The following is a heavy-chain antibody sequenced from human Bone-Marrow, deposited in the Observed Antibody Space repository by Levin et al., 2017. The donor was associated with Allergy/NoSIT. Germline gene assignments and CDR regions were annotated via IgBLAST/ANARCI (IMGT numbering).Heavy chain of an antibody. Sequence: ASVKVSCKASEYTFTDYYLHWMRQAPGQGLEWVGRINPTSGVSNYGPKFQDRVTMTRDTSIRTAYMELSSLRSDDTAVYYCARGVYSGSYSHFDYWGQGTLVSVSS. CDR3: ARGVYSGSYSHFDY. J-gene: IGHJ4*02. CDR1: EYTFTDYY. D-gene: IGHD1-26*01. CDR2: INPTSGVS. V-gene: IGHV1-2*06.